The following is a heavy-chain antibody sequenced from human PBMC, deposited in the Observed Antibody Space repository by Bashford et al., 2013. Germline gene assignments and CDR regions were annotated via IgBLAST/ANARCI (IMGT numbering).Heavy chain of an antibody. J-gene: IGHJ6*02. CDR1: GFTFSSYS. Sequence: GGSLRLSCAASGFTFSSYSMNWVRQAPGKGLEWVSYISTSSSYKYYADSVKGRFTISRDNAKNSLDLQMNSLRAEDTAVYYCARHCSSNNCYDYGMDVWGQGTTVTVSS. D-gene: IGHD2-2*01. CDR3: ARHCSSNNCYDYGMDV. V-gene: IGHV3-21*05. CDR2: ISTSSSYK.